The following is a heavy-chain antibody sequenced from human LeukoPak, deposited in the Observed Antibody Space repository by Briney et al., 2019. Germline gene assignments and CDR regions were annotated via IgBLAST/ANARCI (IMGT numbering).Heavy chain of an antibody. J-gene: IGHJ4*02. V-gene: IGHV4-30-4*02. Sequence: SETLSLTCTVSGGSISSGAYYWSWIRQPPGKGLEWIGYIYYSGSTYYNPSLKSRVTISVDTSKNQFSLKLSSVTAADTAVYYCARAGRYTTGWYGNYFDYWGQGTLVTVSS. CDR2: IYYSGST. CDR1: GGSISSGAYY. CDR3: ARAGRYTTGWYGNYFDY. D-gene: IGHD6-19*01.